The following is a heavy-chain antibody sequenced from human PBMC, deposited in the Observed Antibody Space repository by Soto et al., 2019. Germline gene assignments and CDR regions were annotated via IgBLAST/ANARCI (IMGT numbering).Heavy chain of an antibody. V-gene: IGHV4-31*11. Sequence: QVQLQESGPGLVKPSQTLSLTCAVSGGSISSGGYYWSWIRQHPGKGLEWIGYIYYSGSTYYNPSLKSRVTISVDTSKNQFSLKLSSVTAADTAVYYCARGGRRSPVMDVWGQGTTVTVSS. CDR2: IYYSGST. CDR3: ARGGRRSPVMDV. CDR1: GGSISSGGYY. J-gene: IGHJ6*02.